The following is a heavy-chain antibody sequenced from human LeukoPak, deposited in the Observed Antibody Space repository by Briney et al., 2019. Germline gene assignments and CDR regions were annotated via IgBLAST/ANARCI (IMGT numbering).Heavy chain of an antibody. CDR2: IKQDGSEK. Sequence: GGSLRLSCAASGFTFSRYWMSWVRQAPGKGLEWVANIKQDGSEKYYVDSVKGRFTISRDNAKNSLYLQMNSLRAEDTAVFYCARGTSSFYYYYYAIDVWGQGTTVTVSS. CDR1: GFTFSRYW. CDR3: ARGTSSFYYYYYAIDV. D-gene: IGHD2-2*01. V-gene: IGHV3-7*03. J-gene: IGHJ6*02.